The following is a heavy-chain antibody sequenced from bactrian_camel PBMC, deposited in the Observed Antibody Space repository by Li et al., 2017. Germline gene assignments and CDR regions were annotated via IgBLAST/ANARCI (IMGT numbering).Heavy chain of an antibody. V-gene: IGHV3S53*01. CDR1: EELYMM. CDR2: YAGARYI. D-gene: IGHD1*01. CDR3: AAGMREFSY. J-gene: IGHJ4*01. Sequence: HVQLVESGGGSVQAGGSLRLSCEASEELYMMAWFRQAPGKERGAVASYAGARYINYADSVKGRFTISQDNAKRKLYLQMNDLKPEDTAMYYCAAGMREFSYFGQGTQVTVS.